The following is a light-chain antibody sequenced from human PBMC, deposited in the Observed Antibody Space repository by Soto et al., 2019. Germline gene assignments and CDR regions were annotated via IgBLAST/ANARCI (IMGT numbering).Light chain of an antibody. CDR3: QERSDWPLLT. CDR2: DAS. CDR1: QSVSSY. J-gene: IGKJ4*01. Sequence: EIVLTQSPATLSLSPGERATLSCRASQSVSSYLVWYQQKPGQAPRLLIYDASNRATGIPTRFSGSGSGTDFTLTISRLEPEEFAVYYCQERSDWPLLTCGGGTKVEIK. V-gene: IGKV3-11*01.